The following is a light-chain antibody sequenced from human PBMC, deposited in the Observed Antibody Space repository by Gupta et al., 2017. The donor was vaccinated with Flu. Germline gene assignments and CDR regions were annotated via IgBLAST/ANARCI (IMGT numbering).Light chain of an antibody. Sequence: DIQMTQSPSTLSASVGDRVSITCRASQSVSSWLAWYQQKPGKAPKLLIYKASTLGNGVPSRFSGSGSGTEFTLTISSRQPDDFATYYCQQYSTSSYGFGQGTKLNIK. CDR3: QQYSTSSYG. CDR2: KAS. V-gene: IGKV1-5*03. J-gene: IGKJ2*03. CDR1: QSVSSW.